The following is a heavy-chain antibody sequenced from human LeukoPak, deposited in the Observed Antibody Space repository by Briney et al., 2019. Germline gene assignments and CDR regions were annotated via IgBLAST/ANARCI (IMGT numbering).Heavy chain of an antibody. CDR3: ASSPSFSWIRLGYFQH. V-gene: IGHV4-4*07. CDR2: IYTSGST. J-gene: IGHJ1*01. Sequence: SETLSLTCTVSGGSISSYYWSWIRQPAGKGLEWIGRIYTSGSTNYNPSLKSRVTMSVDTSKNQFSLKLSSVTAADTAVYCCASSPSFSWIRLGYFQHWGQGTLVTVSS. CDR1: GGSISSYY. D-gene: IGHD5-18*01.